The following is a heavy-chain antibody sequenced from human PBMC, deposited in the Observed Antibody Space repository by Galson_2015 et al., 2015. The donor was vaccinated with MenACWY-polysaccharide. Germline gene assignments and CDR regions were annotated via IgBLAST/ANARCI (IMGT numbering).Heavy chain of an antibody. CDR3: ARQRRSFCSSTSCSFDP. J-gene: IGHJ5*02. Sequence: SGAEVKKSGESLKISCKGSGYSFSNYWIGWVRQVPGKGLEWMGIIYPGDSDTRYGPSFQGQVTISADKSISTAYLQWSSLKASDTAMYYCARQRRSFCSSTSCSFDPWGQGTLVTVSS. CDR2: IYPGDSDT. V-gene: IGHV5-51*01. D-gene: IGHD2-2*01. CDR1: GYSFSNYW.